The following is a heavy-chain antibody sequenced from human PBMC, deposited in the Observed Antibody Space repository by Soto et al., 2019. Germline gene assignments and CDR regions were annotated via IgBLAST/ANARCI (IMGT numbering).Heavy chain of an antibody. CDR1: GYTFISYA. D-gene: IGHD2-15*01. CDR2: INAGNGNT. J-gene: IGHJ4*02. Sequence: ASVKVSCKASGYTFISYAIHWVRQAPGQRLEWMGWINAGNGNTKYSQKFQGRVTITRDTSASTAYMELTSLRSEDTAVDYCARELQGLYYFDYWGQGTRVTVSS. CDR3: ARELQGLYYFDY. V-gene: IGHV1-3*01.